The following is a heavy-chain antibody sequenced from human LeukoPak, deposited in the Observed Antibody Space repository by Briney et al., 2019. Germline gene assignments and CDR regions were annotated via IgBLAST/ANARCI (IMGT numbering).Heavy chain of an antibody. V-gene: IGHV4-39*07. Sequence: PSETLSLTCTVSGGSISSSSYYWGWIRQPPGKGLEWIGSIYYSGSTYYNPSLKSRVTISVDTSKNQFSLKLSSVTAADTAVYYCAGLNEWYFQHWGQGTLVTVSS. D-gene: IGHD3-3*01. CDR3: AGLNEWYFQH. CDR1: GGSISSSSYY. CDR2: IYYSGST. J-gene: IGHJ1*01.